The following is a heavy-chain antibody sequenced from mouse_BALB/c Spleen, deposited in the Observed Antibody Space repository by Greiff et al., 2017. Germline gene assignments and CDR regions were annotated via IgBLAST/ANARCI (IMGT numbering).Heavy chain of an antibody. CDR3: ARHITTATGAMDY. D-gene: IGHD1-2*01. Sequence: EVKLMESGGGLVQPGGSLKLSCAASGFTFSSYTMSWVRQTPEKRLEWVAYISNGGGSTYYPDTVKGRFTISRDNAKNTLYLQMSSLKSEDTAMYYCARHITTATGAMDYWGQGTSVTVSS. V-gene: IGHV5-12-2*01. J-gene: IGHJ4*01. CDR1: GFTFSSYT. CDR2: ISNGGGST.